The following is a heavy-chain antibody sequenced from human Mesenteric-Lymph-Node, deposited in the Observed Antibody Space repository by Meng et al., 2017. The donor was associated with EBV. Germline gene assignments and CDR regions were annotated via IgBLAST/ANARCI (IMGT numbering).Heavy chain of an antibody. CDR3: ARGVYYGDYAFGY. CDR1: GGSFSGYY. D-gene: IGHD4-17*01. V-gene: IGHV4-34*01. CDR2: INHSGST. Sequence: QVQSQPWGAGLLKPSETLSLPCAVYGGSFSGYYWSWIRQPPGKGLEWIGEINHSGSTNYNPSLKSRVTISVDTSKNQFSLKLSSVTAADTAVYYCARGVYYGDYAFGYWGQGTLVTVSS. J-gene: IGHJ4*02.